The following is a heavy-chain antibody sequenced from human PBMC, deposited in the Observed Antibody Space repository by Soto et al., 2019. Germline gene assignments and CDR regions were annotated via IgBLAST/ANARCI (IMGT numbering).Heavy chain of an antibody. D-gene: IGHD1-1*01. CDR1: GFTFSSYG. CDR3: AKMSQLELAF. J-gene: IGHJ4*02. V-gene: IGHV3-30*18. Sequence: QVQLVESGGGVVQPGRSLRLSCAASGFTFSSYGMHWVRQAPGKGLAWVAVISYDGSNKYYADSVKGRFTISRDNSKHTLYLQMNSLRAEDTAGYYCAKMSQLELAFWGQGTLVTVSS. CDR2: ISYDGSNK.